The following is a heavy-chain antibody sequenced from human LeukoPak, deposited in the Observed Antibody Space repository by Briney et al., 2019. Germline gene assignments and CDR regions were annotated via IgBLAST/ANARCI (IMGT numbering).Heavy chain of an antibody. CDR1: GFTFSSYS. CDR2: ISSSTSYI. V-gene: IGHV3-21*01. Sequence: GGSLRLSCAASGFTFSSYSMNWVRQAPGKGLEWVSSISSSTSYIYYADSVKGRFTISRDNAKNSLYLQMNSLRAEDTAVFYCARRRDDAFDIWGQGTMVTVSS. J-gene: IGHJ3*02. CDR3: ARRRDDAFDI.